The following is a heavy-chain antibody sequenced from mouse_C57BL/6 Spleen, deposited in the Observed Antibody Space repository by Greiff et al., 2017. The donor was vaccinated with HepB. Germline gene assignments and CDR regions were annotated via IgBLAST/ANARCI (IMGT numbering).Heavy chain of an antibody. CDR1: GYSFSSSW. Sequence: VQLQESGPELVKPGASVKISCKASGYSFSSSWMNWVKQRPGKGLEWIGRIYPGDGDTNYNGKFKGKATLTADKSSSTADMQLSSLTSEDSAVYFCARGEAYYSNYYAMDYWGQGTSVTVSS. V-gene: IGHV1-82*01. CDR3: ARGEAYYSNYYAMDY. CDR2: IYPGDGDT. J-gene: IGHJ4*01. D-gene: IGHD2-5*01.